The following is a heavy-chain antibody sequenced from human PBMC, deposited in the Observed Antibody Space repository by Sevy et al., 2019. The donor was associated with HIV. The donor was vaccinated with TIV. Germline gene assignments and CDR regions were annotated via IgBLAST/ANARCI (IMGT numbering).Heavy chain of an antibody. CDR3: ARGGYYYDNAAYYALDS. Sequence: GGSLRLSCAASGFTFSSYWMHWVRQAPGKGLVWVAIIWSDGAYQYHGDSVKGRFTISRDNSKNTLYLQMNNVRVEDTAVYYCARGGYYYDNAAYYALDSWGQGTLVTVSS. V-gene: IGHV3-33*08. CDR1: GFTFSSYW. CDR2: IWSDGAYQ. D-gene: IGHD3-22*01. J-gene: IGHJ4*02.